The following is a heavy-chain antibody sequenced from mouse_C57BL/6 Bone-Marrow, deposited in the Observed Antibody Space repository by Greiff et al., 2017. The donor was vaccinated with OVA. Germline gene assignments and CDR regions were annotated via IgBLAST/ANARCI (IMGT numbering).Heavy chain of an antibody. J-gene: IGHJ4*01. Sequence: VKLMESGAELMKPGASVKLSCKATGYTFTGYWIEWVKQRPGHGLEWIGEILPGSGSTNYNEKFKGKATFTADTSSNTAYMQLSSLTTEDSAIYYCARYFYYYGSSLYYYAMDYWGQGTSVTVSS. D-gene: IGHD1-1*01. CDR2: ILPGSGST. CDR3: ARYFYYYGSSLYYYAMDY. V-gene: IGHV1-9*01. CDR1: GYTFTGYW.